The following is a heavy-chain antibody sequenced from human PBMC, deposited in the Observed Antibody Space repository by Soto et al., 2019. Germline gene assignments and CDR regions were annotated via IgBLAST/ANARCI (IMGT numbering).Heavy chain of an antibody. CDR1: VGTFSGYA. D-gene: IGHD3-22*01. J-gene: IGHJ3*02. Sequence: SVKVSCKSSVGTFSGYAISWVRQAPGQGLEWMGGIIPIFGTANYAQKFQGRVTITADKSTSTAYMELSSLRSEDTAVYYCASRPRWYDSSGYSGSDDAFDIWGKGTMVTVSS. V-gene: IGHV1-69*06. CDR2: IIPIFGTA. CDR3: ASRPRWYDSSGYSGSDDAFDI.